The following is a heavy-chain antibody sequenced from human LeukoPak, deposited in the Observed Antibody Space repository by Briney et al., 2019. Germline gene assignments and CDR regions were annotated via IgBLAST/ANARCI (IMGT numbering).Heavy chain of an antibody. CDR3: ARDWPPNLPEYYYDSSGSQYFDY. Sequence: SETLSLTCTVSGGSISSGGYYWSWIRQHPGKGLEWIGYIYYSGSTYYNPSLKSRVTISVDTSKNQFSLKLSSVTAADTAVYYCARDWPPNLPEYYYDSSGSQYFDYWGQGTLVTVSS. CDR2: IYYSGST. J-gene: IGHJ4*02. D-gene: IGHD3-22*01. V-gene: IGHV4-31*03. CDR1: GGSISSGGYY.